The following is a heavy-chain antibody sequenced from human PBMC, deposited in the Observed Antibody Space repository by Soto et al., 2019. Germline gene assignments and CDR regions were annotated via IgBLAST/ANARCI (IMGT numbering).Heavy chain of an antibody. CDR3: AKDLRSSGWPYYAFDV. CDR1: GFTFSSYA. Sequence: GGSLRLSCAASGFTFSSYAMSWVRQAPGKGLEWVSAISGSGSSTYYADSVKGRFTISRDNSKNTLYLQMNSLRAEDTAVYYCAKDLRSSGWPYYAFDVWGQGTMVTV. D-gene: IGHD6-19*01. CDR2: ISGSGSST. J-gene: IGHJ3*01. V-gene: IGHV3-23*01.